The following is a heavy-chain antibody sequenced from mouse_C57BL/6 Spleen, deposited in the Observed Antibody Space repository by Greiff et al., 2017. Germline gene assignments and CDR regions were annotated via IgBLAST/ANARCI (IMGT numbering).Heavy chain of an antibody. CDR3: ERQGTGTDWFAY. D-gene: IGHD4-1*01. Sequence: EVKLMESGGDLVKPGGSLKLSCAASGFTFSSYGMSWVRQTPDKRLEWVATISSGGSYTYYPDSVKGRFTISRDNAKNTLYLQMSSLKSEDTAMYYCERQGTGTDWFAYWGQGTLVSVSA. J-gene: IGHJ3*01. CDR2: ISSGGSYT. CDR1: GFTFSSYG. V-gene: IGHV5-6*01.